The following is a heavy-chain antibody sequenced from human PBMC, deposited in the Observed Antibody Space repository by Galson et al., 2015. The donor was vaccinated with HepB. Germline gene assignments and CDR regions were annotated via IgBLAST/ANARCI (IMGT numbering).Heavy chain of an antibody. CDR3: ARDPYYYDSSGNRRYYYGMDV. CDR2: IYSGGST. V-gene: IGHV3-66*02. CDR1: GFTVSSNY. J-gene: IGHJ6*02. D-gene: IGHD3-22*01. Sequence: SLRLSCAASGFTVSSNYMSWVRQAPGKGLEWVSVIYSGGSTYYADSVKGRFTISRDNSKNTLYLQMNSLRAEDTAVYYCARDPYYYDSSGNRRYYYGMDVWGQGTTVTVSS.